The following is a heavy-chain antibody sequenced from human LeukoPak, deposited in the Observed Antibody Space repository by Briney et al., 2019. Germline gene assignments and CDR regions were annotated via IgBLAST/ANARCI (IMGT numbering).Heavy chain of an antibody. CDR2: INPSGGST. Sequence: ASVKVSCKASGYTFTSYYMHWVRQAPGQGLEWMGIINPSGGSTSYAQKFQGRVTMTKDTSTSTVYMELSSLRSEDTAVYYCARDPLLRYFDWLWPENWFDPWGQGTLVTVSS. D-gene: IGHD3-9*01. V-gene: IGHV1-46*01. CDR3: ARDPLLRYFDWLWPENWFDP. J-gene: IGHJ5*02. CDR1: GYTFTSYY.